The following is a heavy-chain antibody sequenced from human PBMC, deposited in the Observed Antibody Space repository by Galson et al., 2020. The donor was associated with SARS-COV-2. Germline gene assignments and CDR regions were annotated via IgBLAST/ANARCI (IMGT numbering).Heavy chain of an antibody. D-gene: IGHD5-12*01. Sequence: SETLSLTCAVYGGSFSGYYWSWIRQPPGKGLEWIGEINHSGSTNYNPSLKSRVTISVDTSKNQFSLKLSSVTAADTAVYYCARGWEEMATEVPLGVIFYFDYWGQGTLVTVSS. CDR3: ARGWEEMATEVPLGVIFYFDY. CDR1: GGSFSGYY. V-gene: IGHV4-34*01. J-gene: IGHJ4*02. CDR2: INHSGST.